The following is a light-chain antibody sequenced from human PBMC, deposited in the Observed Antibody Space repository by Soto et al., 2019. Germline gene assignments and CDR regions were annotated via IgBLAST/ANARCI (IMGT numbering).Light chain of an antibody. CDR1: QSVSNW. CDR2: DVS. Sequence: IPMNQSPSSLSASVGDRVTITCRASQSVSNWLAWYQQKPGKAPTLLIYDVSRLETGVPSRFSGSGSGTEFTLTINSLQPEDFATYFCQQYVTYYPFGQVTKVAIK. J-gene: IGKJ1*01. CDR3: QQYVTYYP. V-gene: IGKV1-5*01.